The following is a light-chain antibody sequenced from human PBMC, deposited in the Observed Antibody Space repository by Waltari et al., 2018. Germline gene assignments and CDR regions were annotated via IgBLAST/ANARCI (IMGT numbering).Light chain of an antibody. Sequence: SVLTQPPSASGTPGQRVTISCFGRSSNIGPNIVNWYQHVPGAAPKILIYTDGHRPSRVPDRFSGSRAGTSASLAIRGLQSEYEADYYCSAWDDRLNGYVFGTGTKVTVL. CDR1: SSNIGPNI. CDR3: SAWDDRLNGYV. V-gene: IGLV1-44*01. J-gene: IGLJ1*01. CDR2: TDG.